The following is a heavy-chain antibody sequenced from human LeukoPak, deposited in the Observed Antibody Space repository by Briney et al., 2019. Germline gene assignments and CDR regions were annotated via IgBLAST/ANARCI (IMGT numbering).Heavy chain of an antibody. Sequence: SGGSLRLSCAASGFTFSSYTMNWVRQAPGKGLEWVSSISSSDTYISYADSLQGRFTISRDNAKNSLYLQLHSLRVEDTAVYYCARSPGEVVNPEYAFDIWGQGTMVTVSS. J-gene: IGHJ3*02. CDR3: ARSPGEVVNPEYAFDI. CDR2: ISSSDTYI. V-gene: IGHV3-21*01. D-gene: IGHD3-10*01. CDR1: GFTFSSYT.